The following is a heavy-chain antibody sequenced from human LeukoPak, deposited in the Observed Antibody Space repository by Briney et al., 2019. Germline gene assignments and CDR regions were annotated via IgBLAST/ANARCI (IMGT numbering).Heavy chain of an antibody. J-gene: IGHJ4*02. D-gene: IGHD3-9*01. CDR1: GYTLTELS. CDR3: ASYYDILTGYDY. V-gene: IGHV1-24*01. CDR2: FDPEDGET. Sequence: ASVKVSCKVSGYTLTELSMHWVRQAPGKGLEWMGGFDPEDGETIYAQKFQGRVTMTEDTSTDTAYMELSSLRSEDTAVHYCASYYDILTGYDYWGQGTLVTVSS.